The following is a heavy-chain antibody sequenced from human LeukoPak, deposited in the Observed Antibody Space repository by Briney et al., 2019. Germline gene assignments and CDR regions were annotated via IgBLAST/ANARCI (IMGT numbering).Heavy chain of an antibody. J-gene: IGHJ4*01. CDR2: IQRGGSES. V-gene: IGHV3-7*01. CDR1: GFTFTDYW. CDR3: ARVGTWELQRVFDY. D-gene: IGHD1-26*01. Sequence: GGSLRLSCAASGFTFTDYWMTWVRQVPGKGLEWVANIQRGGSESYYVDSVKGRFTISRENAKNSLYLQMDRLRVEDTAVYYCARVGTWELQRVFDYWGHGTPVTVSS.